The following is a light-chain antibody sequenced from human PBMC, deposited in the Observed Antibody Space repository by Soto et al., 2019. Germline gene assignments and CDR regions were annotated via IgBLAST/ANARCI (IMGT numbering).Light chain of an antibody. V-gene: IGKV4-1*01. CDR1: QSVFYSSNNKNY. CDR2: WAS. J-gene: IGKJ3*01. CDR3: QQYFATPFT. Sequence: DIVMTQSPDSLAVSLGERATINCKSSQSVFYSSNNKNYLAWYQQKPGQPPKLLIYWASTRESGVPDRFSGSGSGTDFTLTISSLRAEDVAVYYCQQYFATPFTFGPGTRVDFK.